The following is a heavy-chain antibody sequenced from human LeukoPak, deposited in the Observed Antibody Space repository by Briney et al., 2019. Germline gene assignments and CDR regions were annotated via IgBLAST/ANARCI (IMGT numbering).Heavy chain of an antibody. Sequence: PSETLSLTCTVSGGSISSHYWSWIRQPPGKGLEWIGYIYYSGSTNYNPSLKSRVTISVDTSKNQFSLKLSSVTAADTAVYYCASTSSSWYPLWYFDLWGRGTLVTVSS. CDR1: GGSISSHY. CDR3: ASTSSSWYPLWYFDL. CDR2: IYYSGST. D-gene: IGHD6-13*01. V-gene: IGHV4-59*08. J-gene: IGHJ2*01.